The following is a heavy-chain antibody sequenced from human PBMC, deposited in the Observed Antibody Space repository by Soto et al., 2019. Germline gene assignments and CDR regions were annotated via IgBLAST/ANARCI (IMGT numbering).Heavy chain of an antibody. CDR1: GGTFSSYA. D-gene: IGHD5-18*01. Sequence: QVQLVQSGAEVKKPGSSVKVSCKASGGTFSSYAISWVRQAPGQGLEWMGGIIPIFGTANYAQKFQGRVTITADESTSTAYMELSSLISEDTAVYYCARVRIQLWLGDYYYYGMDVWGQGTTVTVSS. CDR2: IIPIFGTA. CDR3: ARVRIQLWLGDYYYYGMDV. V-gene: IGHV1-69*01. J-gene: IGHJ6*02.